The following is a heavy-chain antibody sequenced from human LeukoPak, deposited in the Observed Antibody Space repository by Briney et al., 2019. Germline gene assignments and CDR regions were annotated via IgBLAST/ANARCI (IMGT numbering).Heavy chain of an antibody. Sequence: PSETLSLTCGVSGGSVINTNWWTWVRQPPGKGLEWIGEVHLDGRTNYNPSLESRLTMSVDVYENQVSLKLTSVTAADTAVYYCAREGGFYRPLDYSGQRTLVTVSS. V-gene: IGHV4-4*02. CDR1: GGSVINTNW. CDR2: VHLDGRT. J-gene: IGHJ4*02. CDR3: AREGGFYRPLDY. D-gene: IGHD3-3*01.